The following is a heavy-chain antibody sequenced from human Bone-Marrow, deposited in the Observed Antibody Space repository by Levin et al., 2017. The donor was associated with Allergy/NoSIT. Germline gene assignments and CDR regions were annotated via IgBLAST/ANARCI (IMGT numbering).Heavy chain of an antibody. CDR1: GFIFDDYG. D-gene: IGHD3-10*01. Sequence: GGSLRLSCSAIGFIFDDYGMSWVRQVPGKGLEWVAGINWNGDGSVYADSVKDRFTISRDNAKSSLYLRVSRLRAEDTALYHCAQVFSRELAYHYYFGMDLWGQGTTVTVS. V-gene: IGHV3-20*01. CDR2: INWNGDGS. J-gene: IGHJ6*02. CDR3: AQVFSRELAYHYYFGMDL.